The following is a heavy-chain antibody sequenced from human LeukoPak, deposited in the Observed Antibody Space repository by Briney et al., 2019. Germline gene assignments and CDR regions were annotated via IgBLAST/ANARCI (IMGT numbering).Heavy chain of an antibody. J-gene: IGHJ4*02. CDR1: GGSISSSSYY. CDR3: ARHMYSVGSCYYFDY. CDR2: IYYSGST. D-gene: IGHD2-15*01. Sequence: TSETLSLTCTVSGGSISSSSYYWGWIRQPPGKGLEWIASIYYSGSTYYNPSLKSRVTISVDTSKNQFSLKLSSVTAADTAVYYCARHMYSVGSCYYFDYWGQGTLVTVSP. V-gene: IGHV4-39*01.